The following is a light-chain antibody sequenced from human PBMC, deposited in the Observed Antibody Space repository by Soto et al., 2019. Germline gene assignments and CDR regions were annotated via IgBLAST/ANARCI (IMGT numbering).Light chain of an antibody. CDR2: DAS. CDR1: QGIGRY. Sequence: EIVLTQSPDTLSLSPGESATLSCRASQGIGRYLAWFQQKPGQDPRLLIYDASTRATGIPARFSASGSGTDFTLTISCLETEDFAVYDCQERSNWPHTFGPGIKVESK. V-gene: IGKV3-11*01. J-gene: IGKJ3*01. CDR3: QERSNWPHT.